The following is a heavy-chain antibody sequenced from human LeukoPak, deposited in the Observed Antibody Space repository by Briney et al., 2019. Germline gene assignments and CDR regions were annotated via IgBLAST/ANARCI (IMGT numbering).Heavy chain of an antibody. D-gene: IGHD1/OR15-1a*01. CDR1: GFILSNHW. Sequence: PGGSLRLSCAASGFILSNHWMTWVSQAPGKGPEWVANMNKDGSEKYYVDSVEGRFTISRDTAKNSLYLQMNNLRAEDTALYYCARNNDMDVWGQGTTVIVSS. CDR2: MNKDGSEK. V-gene: IGHV3-7*03. J-gene: IGHJ6*02. CDR3: ARNNDMDV.